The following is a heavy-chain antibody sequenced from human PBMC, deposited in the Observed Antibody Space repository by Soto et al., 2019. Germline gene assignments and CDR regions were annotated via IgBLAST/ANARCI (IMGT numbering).Heavy chain of an antibody. J-gene: IGHJ5*02. V-gene: IGHV3-30-3*01. CDR2: ISYDGSNK. Sequence: GGSLRLSCAASGFTFSSYAMHWVRQAPGKGLEWVAVISYDGSNKYYADSVKGRFTISRDNSKNTLYLQMNSLRAEDTAVYYCARDNSSGSRYNWFDPWGQGTLVTVSS. CDR1: GFTFSSYA. D-gene: IGHD6-19*01. CDR3: ARDNSSGSRYNWFDP.